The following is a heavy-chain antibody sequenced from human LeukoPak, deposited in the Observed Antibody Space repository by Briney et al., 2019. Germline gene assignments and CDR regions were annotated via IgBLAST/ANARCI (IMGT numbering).Heavy chain of an antibody. CDR2: MNPNSGNT. CDR3: ARASITIFGVVMTYNWFDP. Sequence: ASVKVSCKASGYTFTSYDINWVRQATGQGLEWMGWMNPNSGNTGYAQKFQGRATMTRNTSISTAYMELSSLRSEDTAVYYCARASITIFGVVMTYNWFDPWGQGTLVTVSS. V-gene: IGHV1-8*01. CDR1: GYTFTSYD. D-gene: IGHD3-3*01. J-gene: IGHJ5*02.